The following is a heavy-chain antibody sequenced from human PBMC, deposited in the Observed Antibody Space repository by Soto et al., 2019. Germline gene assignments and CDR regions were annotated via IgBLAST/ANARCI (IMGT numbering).Heavy chain of an antibody. J-gene: IGHJ4*02. CDR1: GGTFSSYA. Sequence: SVKVSCKASGGTFSSYAISWVRQAPGQGLELMGGIIPIFGTANYAQKFQGRVTITADESTSTAYMELSSLRSEDTAVYYCAREGATIFGVVNHPTFDYWGQGTLVTVYS. CDR3: AREGATIFGVVNHPTFDY. V-gene: IGHV1-69*13. CDR2: IIPIFGTA. D-gene: IGHD3-3*01.